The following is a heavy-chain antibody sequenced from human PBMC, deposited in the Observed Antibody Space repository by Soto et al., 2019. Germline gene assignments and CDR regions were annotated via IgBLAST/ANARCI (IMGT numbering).Heavy chain of an antibody. CDR1: GGSFSGYY. J-gene: IGHJ4*02. CDR2: XNXXGXT. CDR3: ARFDILTGPYYFDY. D-gene: IGHD3-9*01. Sequence: PSETLSLTCAVYGGSFSGYYWSWIRQPPGKGLEXIGXXNXXGXTXXXPXXXSRVTISVDTSKNQFSLKLSSVTAADTAVYYCARFDILTGPYYFDYWGQGTLVTVSS. V-gene: IGHV4-34*01.